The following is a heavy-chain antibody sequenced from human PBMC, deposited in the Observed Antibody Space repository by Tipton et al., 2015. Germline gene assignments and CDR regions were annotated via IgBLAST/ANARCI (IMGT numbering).Heavy chain of an antibody. CDR1: GGSIVSDTYY. Sequence: TLSLTCTVSGGSIVSDTYYWSWIRQPAGKGLEWIVRIYTSGITNYGITNYNPSLKSRVAISVDTSTNQFSLKLSSVTASDTAVYYCARDWARGCNGAICYGNWFDPWGQGALVTVSS. CDR3: ARDWARGCNGAICYGNWFDP. J-gene: IGHJ5*02. V-gene: IGHV4-61*02. D-gene: IGHD2-15*01. CDR2: IYTS.